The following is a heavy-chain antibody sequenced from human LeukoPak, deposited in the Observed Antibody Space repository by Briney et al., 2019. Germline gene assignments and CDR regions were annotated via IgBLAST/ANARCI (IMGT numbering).Heavy chain of an antibody. Sequence: PGASVKVSFKASGYTFTGNHMHWVRPAPGQGLEWMGSINPNSGGTNYAQKFQGRVIMTRDTSISTAYMELSRLGSDDTAVYYCARGGSTDSIHSYGGNCYFLDYWGQGTLVTVSS. J-gene: IGHJ4*02. V-gene: IGHV1-2*02. CDR1: GYTFTGNH. CDR2: INPNSGGT. CDR3: ARGGSTDSIHSYGGNCYFLDY. D-gene: IGHD2-21*02.